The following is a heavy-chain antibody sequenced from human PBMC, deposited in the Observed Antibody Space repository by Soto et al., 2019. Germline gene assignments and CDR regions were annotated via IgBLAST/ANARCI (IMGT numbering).Heavy chain of an antibody. Sequence: SETLSLTCTVSGGSISTGGYYWRWIRQHSGKGLEWIGFVFYSGSTFYNPSLKSRVTISVDTSQNQFSLRLSSVTAADTAVYYCAREGIGKNYGVDVWGQGTTVTVSS. J-gene: IGHJ6*02. V-gene: IGHV4-31*02. CDR1: GGSISTGGYY. CDR2: VFYSGST. D-gene: IGHD3-10*01. CDR3: AREGIGKNYGVDV.